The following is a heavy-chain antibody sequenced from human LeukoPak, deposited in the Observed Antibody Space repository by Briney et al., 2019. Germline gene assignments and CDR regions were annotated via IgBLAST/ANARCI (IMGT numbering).Heavy chain of an antibody. J-gene: IGHJ6*02. CDR3: ARDGSQQLNYYYYGMDV. Sequence: SETLSLTCTVSGGSTSSYYWSWIRQPPGKGLEWIGYIYYSGSTNYNPSLKSRVTISVDTSKNQFSLKLSSVTAADTAVYYCARDGSQQLNYYYYGMDVWGQGTTVTVSS. CDR2: IYYSGST. D-gene: IGHD6-13*01. V-gene: IGHV4-59*12. CDR1: GGSTSSYY.